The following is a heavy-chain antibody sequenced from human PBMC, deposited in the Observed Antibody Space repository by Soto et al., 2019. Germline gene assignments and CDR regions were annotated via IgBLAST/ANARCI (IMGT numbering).Heavy chain of an antibody. J-gene: IGHJ6*02. D-gene: IGHD3-22*01. CDR1: GYTFISYG. CDR2: ISPYDGYT. CDR3: ARGGFYDSSGARNYYYYGMNV. V-gene: IGHV1-18*01. Sequence: QVQLVQSGAEVKKPGASVKVSCKASGYTFISYGINWVRQAPGQGLEWLGWISPYDGYTHYAQILQGRVSMTTETSTKTAYMELRSLRSDDTAMYYCARGGFYDSSGARNYYYYGMNVWGQGTTVTVSS.